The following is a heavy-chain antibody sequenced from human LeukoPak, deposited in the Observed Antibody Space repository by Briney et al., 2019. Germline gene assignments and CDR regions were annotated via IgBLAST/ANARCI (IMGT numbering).Heavy chain of an antibody. Sequence: ASVKVSCKASGYRFTDYFMHWVRQAPGQGLEWMGWINPNSGDTDYAQKFQGRVTLTRDASIGTAYMELTRLRSDDTAVYYCATPTERLLPDYWSQGTLVTVSS. J-gene: IGHJ4*02. D-gene: IGHD2-15*01. V-gene: IGHV1-2*02. CDR1: GYRFTDYF. CDR3: ATPTERLLPDY. CDR2: INPNSGDT.